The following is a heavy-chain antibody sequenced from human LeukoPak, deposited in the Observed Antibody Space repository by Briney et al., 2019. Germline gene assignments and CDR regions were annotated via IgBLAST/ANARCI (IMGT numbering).Heavy chain of an antibody. CDR1: GGSISSSSYY. J-gene: IGHJ4*02. V-gene: IGHV4-39*01. CDR2: IYYSGST. CDR3: ARLTGGYGDYSRYYYFDY. Sequence: SETLSLTCTVSGGSISSSSYYWGGIRHPPGKGLECIGSIYYSGSTYYNPSLKSRVTISVDTSKNQFSLKLSSVTAADTAVYYCARLTGGYGDYSRYYYFDYWGQGTMVTVSS. D-gene: IGHD4-17*01.